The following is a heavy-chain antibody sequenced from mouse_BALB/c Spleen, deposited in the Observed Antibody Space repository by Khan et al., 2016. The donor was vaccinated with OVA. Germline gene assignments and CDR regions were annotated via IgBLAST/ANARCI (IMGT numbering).Heavy chain of an antibody. Sequence: QIQLVQSGPELKKPGETVKISCKASGYTFTNYGMNWVKQAPGKGLKWMGWINTYTGEPTYADDFKGRFAFSLETSASTAYLQINNLKNEDTATXFCASYYRYDGYFDVWGAGTTVTVSS. CDR1: GYTFTNYG. D-gene: IGHD2-14*01. CDR3: ASYYRYDGYFDV. J-gene: IGHJ1*01. V-gene: IGHV9-3-1*01. CDR2: INTYTGEP.